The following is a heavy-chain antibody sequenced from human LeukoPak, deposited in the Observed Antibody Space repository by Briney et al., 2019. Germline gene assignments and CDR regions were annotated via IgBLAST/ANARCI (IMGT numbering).Heavy chain of an antibody. D-gene: IGHD4-17*01. J-gene: IGHJ2*01. Sequence: PSETLSLTCTVSGGSISTDDTYWTWIRQSPGKGLEWIGYIYYSGRTHYNPSLKSRVTISADTSKNQFSLKLSSVTAADTAVYYCPRDPTVTNGEDWYFDLWGRGTLVTVSS. V-gene: IGHV4-30-4*01. CDR3: PRDPTVTNGEDWYFDL. CDR1: GGSISTDDTY. CDR2: IYYSGRT.